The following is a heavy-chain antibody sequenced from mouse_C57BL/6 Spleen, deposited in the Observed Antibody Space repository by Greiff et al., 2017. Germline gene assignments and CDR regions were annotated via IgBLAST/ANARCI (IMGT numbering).Heavy chain of an antibody. CDR3: ARRDDGYYREYAMDY. V-gene: IGHV5-6*02. CDR1: GFTFSSYG. J-gene: IGHJ4*01. D-gene: IGHD2-3*01. CDR2: ISSGGSYT. Sequence: EVKLMESGGDLVKPGGSLKLSCAASGFTFSSYGMSWVRQTPDKRLEWVATISSGGSYTYYPDSVKGRFTISRDNAKNTLYLQMSSLKSEDTAMYDCARRDDGYYREYAMDYWGQGTLVTVSA.